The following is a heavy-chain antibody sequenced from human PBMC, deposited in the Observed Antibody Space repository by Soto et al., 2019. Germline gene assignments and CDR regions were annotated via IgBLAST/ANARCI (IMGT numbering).Heavy chain of an antibody. V-gene: IGHV1-69*01. CDR2: IIPIFGTA. CDR1: GGTFSSYA. CDR3: ARGEVVPAAHYYYYYGMDV. J-gene: IGHJ6*02. D-gene: IGHD2-2*01. Sequence: QVQLVQSGAEVKKPGSSVKVSCKASGGTFSSYAISWVRQAPGQGLEWMGGIIPIFGTANYAQKFQGRVTITADESTSTAYMELSSLRSEDTAVYYCARGEVVPAAHYYYYYGMDVWGQGTTVTVSS.